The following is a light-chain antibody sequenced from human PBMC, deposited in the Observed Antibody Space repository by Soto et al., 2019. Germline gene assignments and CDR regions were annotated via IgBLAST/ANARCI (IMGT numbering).Light chain of an antibody. CDR3: SLYTSENTYV. Sequence: QSALTQPPSVSGSPGQSVTISCTGTSTDFVSYNRVSWYQQPPGTAPELIIYEASNRPSGVPGRFSGSKSGNTASLTISGLQAADEADYYCSLYTSENTYVFGTGTKLTVL. V-gene: IGLV2-18*01. J-gene: IGLJ1*01. CDR1: STDFVSYNR. CDR2: EAS.